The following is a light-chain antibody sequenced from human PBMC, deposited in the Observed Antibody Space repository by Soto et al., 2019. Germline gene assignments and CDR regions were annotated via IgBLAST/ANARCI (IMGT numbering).Light chain of an antibody. V-gene: IGKV2-28*01. J-gene: IGKJ2*01. Sequence: DIVMTQSPLSLPVTPGEPASISCRSSQSLLHRNGYNYLDWYLQKPGQSPQLLIYLGSNRASGVPDRVSGSGSGTDFTLKISRVEAEDVGVYYCMQALQTPRYTFGQGTKLEIK. CDR2: LGS. CDR1: QSLLHRNGYNY. CDR3: MQALQTPRYT.